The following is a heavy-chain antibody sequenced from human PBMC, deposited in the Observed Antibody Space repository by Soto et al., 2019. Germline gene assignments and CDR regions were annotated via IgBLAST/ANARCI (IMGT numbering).Heavy chain of an antibody. V-gene: IGHV4-30-4*01. J-gene: IGHJ4*02. CDR3: ARLYGGYGGGVDY. CDR2: IYYSGNT. D-gene: IGHD5-12*01. Sequence: QVQLQESGPGLVKPSQTLSLTCTVSGGSISSGDYYWSWIRQPPGKGLEWIGYIYYSGNTYYNPSRKSRLTLSVDTSKNQFSRKLTSVTAADTAVYYCARLYGGYGGGVDYWGQGTLVTVSS. CDR1: GGSISSGDYY.